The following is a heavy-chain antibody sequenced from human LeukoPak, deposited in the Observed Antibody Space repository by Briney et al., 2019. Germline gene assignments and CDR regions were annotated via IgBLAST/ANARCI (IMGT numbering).Heavy chain of an antibody. CDR1: GFTFSTYA. Sequence: GGSLRLSCAASGFTFSTYAMSWVRQAPGKGLEWLSYISASGTVKYYGDSVRGRFTISRDNAQNSVHLHLSSLRVEDSAIYYCARETRGGTYRYNFLDYWGLGTLVTVSS. D-gene: IGHD3-16*02. CDR3: ARETRGGTYRYNFLDY. V-gene: IGHV3-48*03. CDR2: ISASGTVK. J-gene: IGHJ4*02.